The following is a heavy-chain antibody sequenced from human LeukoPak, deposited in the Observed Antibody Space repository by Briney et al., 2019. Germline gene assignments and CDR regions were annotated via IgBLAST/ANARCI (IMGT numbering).Heavy chain of an antibody. V-gene: IGHV3-21*01. CDR3: ARVLETDCRGGSCYSGLDY. CDR1: GFTFSSYN. Sequence: GGSLRLSCAASGFTFSSYNMNWVRQAPGRGLEWVASISRTGSYIYYADSVKGRFTISRDNAQNSVYLQMNSLRVEDTAVYYCARVLETDCRGGSCYSGLDYWGRGTLVTVSS. CDR2: ISRTGSYI. D-gene: IGHD2-15*01. J-gene: IGHJ4*02.